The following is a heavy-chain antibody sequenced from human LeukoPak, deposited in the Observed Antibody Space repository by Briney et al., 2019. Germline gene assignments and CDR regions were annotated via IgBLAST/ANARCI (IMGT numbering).Heavy chain of an antibody. CDR2: ISPHNGQT. CDR1: GYMFTFYG. CDR3: ARDLTTYGQRTYFDF. Sequence: ASVKVSCKASGYMFTFYGITWVRQAPGQGLEWMGWISPHNGQTLYAQEVQDRLIMTTDTSATTAYMELRSLRSDDTALYYCARDLTTYGQRTYFDFWGQGTLVTVSS. D-gene: IGHD3-10*01. J-gene: IGHJ4*02. V-gene: IGHV1-18*01.